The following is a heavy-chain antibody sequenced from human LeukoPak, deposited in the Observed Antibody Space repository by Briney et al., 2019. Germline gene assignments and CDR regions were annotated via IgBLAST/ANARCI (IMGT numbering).Heavy chain of an antibody. J-gene: IGHJ4*02. CDR2: IGSTSSYL. D-gene: IGHD3-10*01. Sequence: GGSLRLSCAASGFTFSSYSMNWVRQAPGRGLEWVSSIGSTSSYLYYGDSVKGRFTISRDNSKNTLYLQMNSLRAEDTAVYYCAKSTMVRGVQIDYWGQGTLVTVSS. V-gene: IGHV3-21*04. CDR1: GFTFSSYS. CDR3: AKSTMVRGVQIDY.